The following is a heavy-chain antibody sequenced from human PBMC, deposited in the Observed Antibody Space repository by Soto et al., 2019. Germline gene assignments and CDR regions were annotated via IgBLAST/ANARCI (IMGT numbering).Heavy chain of an antibody. CDR1: DNTFTYYG. V-gene: IGHV1-18*01. Sequence: ASVKVSCKSFDNTFTYYGINWVRQAPGQGLEWLGWISGYNANTKEAPKFQDRVTMTADTSTRTAYLEVRSLTSDDTGVYFCAAPGGHHFGMDVWGQGNTVTVSS. CDR2: ISGYNANT. CDR3: AAPGGHHFGMDV. J-gene: IGHJ6*02. D-gene: IGHD2-15*01.